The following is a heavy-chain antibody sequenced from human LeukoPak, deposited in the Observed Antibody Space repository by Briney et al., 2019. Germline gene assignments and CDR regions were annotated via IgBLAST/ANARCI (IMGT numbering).Heavy chain of an antibody. CDR3: ARGISSTPEWRTSKGPDY. D-gene: IGHD2-2*01. Sequence: ASVKVSCKASGYTFTSYYMHWVRQAPGQGLEWMGIINPSGGSTSYAQKFQGRVTMTRDTSTSTVYMELSSLRSEDTAVYYCARGISSTPEWRTSKGPDYWGQGTLVTVSP. J-gene: IGHJ4*02. CDR2: INPSGGST. CDR1: GYTFTSYY. V-gene: IGHV1-46*01.